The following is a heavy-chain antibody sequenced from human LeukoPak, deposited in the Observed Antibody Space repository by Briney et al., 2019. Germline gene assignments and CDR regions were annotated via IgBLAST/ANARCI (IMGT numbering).Heavy chain of an antibody. CDR1: GFRFRNYW. J-gene: IGHJ1*01. V-gene: IGHV3-7*01. D-gene: IGHD1-26*01. CDR3: VRELVVGPADYCQS. CDR2: INEDGNEK. Sequence: GASLRLCCVASGFRFRNYWMALIRHARGGGQEGVANINEDGNEKYYLASVRGRFIISRDNARNSLFLQMNSLRGEDTGVYYCVRELVVGPADYCQSWGQGTLVAVSS.